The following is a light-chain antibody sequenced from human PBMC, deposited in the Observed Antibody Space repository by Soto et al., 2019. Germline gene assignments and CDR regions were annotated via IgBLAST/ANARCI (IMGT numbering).Light chain of an antibody. CDR2: GAS. V-gene: IGKV3-20*01. CDR3: HQYGTAPLT. J-gene: IGKJ3*01. CDR1: QSVAANY. Sequence: TLSVSPGERATLSCRASQSVAANYLAWYQQKRGQAPRLLIYGASSRATGIPDRFSGSGSGTDFTLTISRLEPEDFSVYYCHQYGTAPLTFGPGTKVDIK.